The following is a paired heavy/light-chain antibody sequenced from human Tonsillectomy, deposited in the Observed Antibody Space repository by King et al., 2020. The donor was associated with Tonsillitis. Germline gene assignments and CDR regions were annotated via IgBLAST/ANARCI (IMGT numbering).Heavy chain of an antibody. D-gene: IGHD5-18*01. CDR2: INADGSHT. V-gene: IGHV3-74*01. Sequence: EVQLVESGGGLGQPGGSLRLSCSASGFSFSNYWMHWVRQHPGKGLEWVSRINADGSHTDYADSVKGRFTIYRDNAKNTLYLQLNSLRAEDTALYYCARGDTSMIIQYWGQGTPVTVSS. J-gene: IGHJ4*02. CDR3: ARGDTSMIIQY. CDR1: GFSFSNYW.
Light chain of an antibody. CDR1: QDIATY. CDR3: HQYETLHT. J-gene: IGKJ2*01. Sequence: DIQMTQSPSSLSASVGDRVTITCQASQDIATYLSWYQQKPGKAPNLLIYDASFLETGVPSRFSGTGSGTYFTFTISSLQPEDIATYYCHQYETLHTFGQGTKLEIK. CDR2: DAS. V-gene: IGKV1-33*01.